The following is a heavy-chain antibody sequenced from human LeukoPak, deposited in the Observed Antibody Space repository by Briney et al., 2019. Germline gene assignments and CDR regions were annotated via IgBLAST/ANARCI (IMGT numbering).Heavy chain of an antibody. CDR2: KHSKSDHRTT. CDR1: GFTFSNAW. J-gene: IGHJ1*01. CDR3: TIDDAVLAPEH. V-gene: IGHV3-15*01. Sequence: AGSLRLYCAASGFTFSNAWMRWVRQAPGQGLEWVRRKHSKSDHRTTDDAAPVKHRYTIPRDDSNNTLSLQMNSLQTDDTALYYCTIDDAVLAPEHWAQGPLVRVPS.